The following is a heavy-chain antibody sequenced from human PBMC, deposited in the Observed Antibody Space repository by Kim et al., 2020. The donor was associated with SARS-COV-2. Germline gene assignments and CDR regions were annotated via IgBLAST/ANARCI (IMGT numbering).Heavy chain of an antibody. Sequence: SETLSLTCAVYGGSFSGYYWSWIRQPPGKGLEWIGEINHSGSTNYNPSLKSRVTISVDTSKNQFSLKLSSVTAADTAVYYCARGGRYYGSGSYKVWGQGTTVTVSS. J-gene: IGHJ6*02. CDR3: ARGGRYYGSGSYKV. CDR2: INHSGST. D-gene: IGHD3-10*01. CDR1: GGSFSGYY. V-gene: IGHV4-34*01.